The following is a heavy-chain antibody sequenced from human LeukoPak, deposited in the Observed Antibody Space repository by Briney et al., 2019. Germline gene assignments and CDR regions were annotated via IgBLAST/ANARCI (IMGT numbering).Heavy chain of an antibody. CDR3: ARDPAATPLDY. CDR2: ITTSSDYK. Sequence: PGGSLRLSCAASGFTFSAYTMSWVRQAPGKGLEWVSSITTSSDYKYYADSLRGRLTISRDNAKNSLFLQMNSLRGDDTAVYYYARDPAATPLDYWGQGILVTVSS. J-gene: IGHJ4*02. D-gene: IGHD6-13*01. V-gene: IGHV3-21*01. CDR1: GFTFSAYT.